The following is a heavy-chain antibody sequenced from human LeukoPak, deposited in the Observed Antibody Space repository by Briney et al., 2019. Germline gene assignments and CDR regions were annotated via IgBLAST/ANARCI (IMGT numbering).Heavy chain of an antibody. CDR1: GFTFSLYT. CDR3: ARDGLGYCSGTSCYKTYHYMDV. D-gene: IGHD2-2*02. CDR2: ITSSSSSI. Sequence: PGGSLRLSCAASGFTFSLYTMHWFRQAPGRGLEWVSYITSSSSSIYYADSVKGRFTISRDNAKNSLCLQMNSLRAEDTAVYYCARDGLGYCSGTSCYKTYHYMDVWGKGTTVTVSS. V-gene: IGHV3-48*01. J-gene: IGHJ6*03.